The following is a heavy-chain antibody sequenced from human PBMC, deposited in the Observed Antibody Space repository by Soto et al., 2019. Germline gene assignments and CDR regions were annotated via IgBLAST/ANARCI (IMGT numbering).Heavy chain of an antibody. J-gene: IGHJ6*02. CDR3: VRMNAESYSSYYAMDV. D-gene: IGHD3-10*01. Sequence: ESGPTLVNPTETLTLTCNVSGFSLTTGRMGVSWIRQPPGKALEWLAHIFSDAERSYSQPLQGRLTVSKVGFGSQVVLTMTNMDPVDTGTYFCVRMNAESYSSYYAMDVWGQGTTVTVYS. V-gene: IGHV2-26*01. CDR2: IFSDAER. CDR1: GFSLTTGRMG.